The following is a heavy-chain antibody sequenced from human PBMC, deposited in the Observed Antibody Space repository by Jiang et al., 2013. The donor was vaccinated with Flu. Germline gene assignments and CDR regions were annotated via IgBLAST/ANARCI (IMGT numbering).Heavy chain of an antibody. J-gene: IGHJ4*02. D-gene: IGHD6-13*01. CDR1: YTFTHYA. V-gene: IGHV7-4-1*02. CDR3: ARESIAALVDY. CDR2: INTTLDP. Sequence: YTFTHYAINWVRQAPGQGLEWMGWINTTLDPTYAQGFTGRFVFSLDTSVSTAYLQINTLKGEDTAVYYCARESIAALVDYWGQGNPGSPSPQ.